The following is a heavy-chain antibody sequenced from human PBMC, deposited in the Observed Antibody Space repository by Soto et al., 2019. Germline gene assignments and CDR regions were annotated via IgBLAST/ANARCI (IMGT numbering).Heavy chain of an antibody. V-gene: IGHV4-39*07. J-gene: IGHJ4*02. D-gene: IGHD3-10*01. CDR3: ASITMVRGVPY. Sequence: TSETLSLTCAVSGGSIGSYYWGWIRQPPGKGLEWIGSIYYSGSTYYNPSLKSRVTISVDTSKNQFSLKLSSVTAADTAVYYCASITMVRGVPYWGQGTLVTVSS. CDR1: GGSIGSYY. CDR2: IYYSGST.